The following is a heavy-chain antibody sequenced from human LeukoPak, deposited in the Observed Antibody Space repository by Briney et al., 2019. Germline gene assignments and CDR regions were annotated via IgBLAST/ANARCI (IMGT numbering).Heavy chain of an antibody. CDR3: ARWVSTSYDAFDI. D-gene: IGHD6-6*01. CDR2: ISSDGGST. J-gene: IGHJ3*02. V-gene: IGHV3-64*01. Sequence: GGSLRLSCAASGFTFSYYAMHWVRQAPGKGLEYVSAISSDGGSTYYANSVKGRFTISRDNSKNMLYLQMGSLRVEDMAVYYCARWVSTSYDAFDIWGQGTMVTVSS. CDR1: GFTFSYYA.